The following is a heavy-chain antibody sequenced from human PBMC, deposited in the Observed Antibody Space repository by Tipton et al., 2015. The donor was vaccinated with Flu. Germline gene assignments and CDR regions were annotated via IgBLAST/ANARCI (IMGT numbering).Heavy chain of an antibody. CDR1: GGSMSSYY. D-gene: IGHD5-12*01. Sequence: TLSLTCTVSGGSMSSYYWAWIRQPAGKGLEWIGRMYTSGSTKYNASLESRVTLSRDTSKNHISLRLTSATAADTALYYCARDLRGYSGYTGGDAFDMWGRGIMVFVSS. CDR3: ARDLRGYSGYTGGDAFDM. J-gene: IGHJ3*02. V-gene: IGHV4-4*07. CDR2: MYTSGST.